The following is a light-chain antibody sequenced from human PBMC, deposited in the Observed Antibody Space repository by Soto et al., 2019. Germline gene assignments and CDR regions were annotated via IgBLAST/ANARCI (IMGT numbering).Light chain of an antibody. V-gene: IGKV2-28*01. CDR2: LGS. CDR3: MQALKTFT. Sequence: DIVMTQSPLSLPVTPGEPASISCRSSESLLHSNGYNYLDWYLQKLGQSPQLLIYLGSNLDSVVPDRFSGSGSGTEFTLKISRVEAEDVGVYYCMQALKTFTFGQGTKLEI. CDR1: ESLLHSNGYNY. J-gene: IGKJ2*01.